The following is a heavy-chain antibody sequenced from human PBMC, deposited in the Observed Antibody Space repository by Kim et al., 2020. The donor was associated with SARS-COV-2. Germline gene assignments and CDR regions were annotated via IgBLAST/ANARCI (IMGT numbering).Heavy chain of an antibody. CDR1: GGSISSSSYY. CDR2: IYYSGST. Sequence: SETLSLTCTVSGGSISSSSYYWGWIRQPPGKGLEWIGSIYYSGSTYYNPSLKSRVTISVDTSKNQFSLKLSAVTAADTAVYYCARRWKIRAVTYYYGSGSLNHVWFDPWGQGTLVTVSS. V-gene: IGHV4-39*01. CDR3: ARRWKIRAVTYYYGSGSLNHVWFDP. D-gene: IGHD3-10*01. J-gene: IGHJ5*02.